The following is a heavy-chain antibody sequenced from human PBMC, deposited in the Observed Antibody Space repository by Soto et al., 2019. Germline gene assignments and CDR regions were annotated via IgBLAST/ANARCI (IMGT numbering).Heavy chain of an antibody. D-gene: IGHD6-25*01. V-gene: IGHV3-53*01. J-gene: IGHJ3*02. CDR2: IYRGDAT. CDR3: ARDRSDSSRADSFDI. CDR1: GFSVSDNY. Sequence: GGSLRLSCSVSGFSVSDNYMSWVRQAPGKGLEWVSVIYRGDATHYADSVKGRFTISRDNSKNTMYLQMNSLRAEDTAVYYCARDRSDSSRADSFDIWGQGTMVTVSS.